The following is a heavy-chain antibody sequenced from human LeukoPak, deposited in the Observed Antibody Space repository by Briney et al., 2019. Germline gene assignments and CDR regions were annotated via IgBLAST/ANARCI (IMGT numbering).Heavy chain of an antibody. CDR2: INTNTGNP. CDR1: GYAFTSYA. V-gene: IGHV7-4-1*02. Sequence: ASVKVSCKASGYAFTSYAMNWVRQAPGQGLEWMGWINTNTGNPTYAQGFTGRFVFSLDTSVSTAYLQISSLKAEDTAVYYCARDQGSGSYSWGAFDIWGQGTMVTVSS. D-gene: IGHD2-15*01. J-gene: IGHJ3*02. CDR3: ARDQGSGSYSWGAFDI.